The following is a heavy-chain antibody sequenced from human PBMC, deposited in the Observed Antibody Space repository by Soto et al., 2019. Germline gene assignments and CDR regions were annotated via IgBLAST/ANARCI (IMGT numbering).Heavy chain of an antibody. D-gene: IGHD3-22*01. CDR2: VYYSGST. CDR1: GGSVTLTSYY. Sequence: NPSETLSLTCSVSGGSVTLTSYYWGWIRQPPGKGLEWIGNVYYSGSTNYNPSLKSRVTISVDTSKNQFSLSLKSVTAADTAVYYCASDYSGYSADPEYYGVEVWGQGTTGTVS. CDR3: ASDYSGYSADPEYYGVEV. V-gene: IGHV4-39*01. J-gene: IGHJ6*02.